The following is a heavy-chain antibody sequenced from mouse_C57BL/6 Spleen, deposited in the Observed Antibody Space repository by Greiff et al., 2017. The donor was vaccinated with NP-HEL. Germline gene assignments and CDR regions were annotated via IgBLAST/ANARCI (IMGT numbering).Heavy chain of an antibody. CDR3: AKNGYYGSSWWYFDV. J-gene: IGHJ1*03. D-gene: IGHD1-1*01. Sequence: QVQLKESGPGLVQPSQSLSITCTVSGFSLTSYGVHWVRQSPGKGLEWLGVIWRGGSTDYNAAFMSRLSITKDNSKSQVFFKMNSLQADDTAIYYCAKNGYYGSSWWYFDVWGTGTTVTVSS. V-gene: IGHV2-5*01. CDR2: IWRGGST. CDR1: GFSLTSYG.